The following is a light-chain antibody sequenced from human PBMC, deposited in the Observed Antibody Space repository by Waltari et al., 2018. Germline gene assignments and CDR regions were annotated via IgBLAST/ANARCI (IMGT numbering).Light chain of an antibody. CDR3: SSYAGSNYYV. V-gene: IGLV2-8*01. CDR1: SSDVGGYNY. Sequence: QSALTQPPSASGSPGQSVTISCTGTSSDVGGYNYVSWYQKHPGKAPKLMIYEVNERPSGVPDRFSGSKSGNTASLTVSGLQAEDEADYYCSSYAGSNYYVFGTGTKVTVL. J-gene: IGLJ1*01. CDR2: EVN.